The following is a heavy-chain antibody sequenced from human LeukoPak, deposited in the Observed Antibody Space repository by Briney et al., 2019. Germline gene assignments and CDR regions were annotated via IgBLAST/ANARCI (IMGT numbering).Heavy chain of an antibody. CDR2: IIPIFGAA. J-gene: IGHJ4*02. CDR3: ARRSSSWDFDY. Sequence: SVKVSCKASGGTFSSYAISWVRQAPGQGLEWMGGIIPIFGAANYAQKFQGRVTMTTDTSTSTAYMELRSLRSDNTAVYYCARRSSSWDFDYWGQGTLVTVSS. D-gene: IGHD6-13*01. V-gene: IGHV1-69*05. CDR1: GGTFSSYA.